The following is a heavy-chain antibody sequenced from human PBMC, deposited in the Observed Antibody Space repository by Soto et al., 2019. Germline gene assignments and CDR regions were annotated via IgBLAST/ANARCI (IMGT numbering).Heavy chain of an antibody. Sequence: VGSLRLSCAASGFTFSSYGMHWVRQAPGKGLEWVAVIWYDGSNKYYADSVKGRFTISRDNSKNTLYLQMNSLRAEDTAVYYCARDRGLSGSYHPFDYWGQGTLVNVSS. CDR3: ARDRGLSGSYHPFDY. CDR1: GFTFSSYG. CDR2: IWYDGSNK. D-gene: IGHD1-26*01. V-gene: IGHV3-33*01. J-gene: IGHJ4*02.